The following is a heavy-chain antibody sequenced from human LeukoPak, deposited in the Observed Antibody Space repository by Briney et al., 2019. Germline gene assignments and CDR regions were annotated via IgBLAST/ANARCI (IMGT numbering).Heavy chain of an antibody. CDR2: INHSGST. CDR3: ASRRRGYSYGYLVY. CDR1: GGSFSGYY. Sequence: SSETLSLTCAVYGGSFSGYYRSWIRQPPGKGLEWIGEINHSGSTNYNPSLKSRVTISVGTSKNQFSLKLSSVTAADTAVYYCASRRRGYSYGYLVYWGQGTLVTVSS. V-gene: IGHV4-34*01. J-gene: IGHJ4*02. D-gene: IGHD5-18*01.